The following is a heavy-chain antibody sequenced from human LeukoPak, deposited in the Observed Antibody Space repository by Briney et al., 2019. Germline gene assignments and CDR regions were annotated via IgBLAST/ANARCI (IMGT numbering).Heavy chain of an antibody. Sequence: PGGSLRLSCAASGFTFTSYAMSWVRQAPGKGLEWVSSISGSGVSTYYADSVKGRFTISRDNAKNTLYLQMNSLRAEDTAVYYCARVFYDYVWGSYRYTYPHGMDVWGQGTTVTVSS. CDR2: ISGSGVST. V-gene: IGHV3-23*01. J-gene: IGHJ6*02. D-gene: IGHD3-16*02. CDR3: ARVFYDYVWGSYRYTYPHGMDV. CDR1: GFTFTSYA.